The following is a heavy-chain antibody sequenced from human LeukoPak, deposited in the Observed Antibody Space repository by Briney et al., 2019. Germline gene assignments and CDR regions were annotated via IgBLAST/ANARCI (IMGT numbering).Heavy chain of an antibody. CDR2: IDYSGDT. CDR1: GGSISSSSYY. CDR3: AREEEDGNFDY. V-gene: IGHV4-39*07. D-gene: IGHD5-24*01. J-gene: IGHJ4*02. Sequence: SETLSLTCTVSGGSISSSSYYWGWIRQPPGKGLEWIGSIDYSGDTYHNPSLKSRVTISVDTSKNQFSLKLSSVTAADTAVYYCAREEEDGNFDYWGQGTLVTVSS.